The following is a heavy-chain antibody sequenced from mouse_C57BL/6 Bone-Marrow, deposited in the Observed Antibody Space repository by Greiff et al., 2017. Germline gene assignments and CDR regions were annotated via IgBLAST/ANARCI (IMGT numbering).Heavy chain of an antibody. CDR3: ARRVTYYFDY. J-gene: IGHJ2*01. CDR1: GYTFTSYW. CDR2: IHPNSGST. D-gene: IGHD2-1*01. Sequence: VQLQQPGAELVKPGASVKLSCKASGYTFTSYWMHWVKQRPGQGLEWIGMIHPNSGSTNYNEKFKSKATLTVDKSSSTAYMQLSRLTSEDSAVYYCARRVTYYFDYWGQGTTLTVSS. V-gene: IGHV1-64*01.